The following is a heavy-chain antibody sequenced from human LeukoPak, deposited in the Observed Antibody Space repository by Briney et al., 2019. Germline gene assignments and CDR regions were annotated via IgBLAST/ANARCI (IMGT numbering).Heavy chain of an antibody. D-gene: IGHD5-12*01. CDR2: ISYDGSNK. V-gene: IGHV3-30*18. Sequence: GRSLRLSCAASGFTFSSYGMHWVRQAPGKGLEWVVVISYDGSNKYYADSVKGRFTISRDNSKNTLYLQMNSLRAEDTAVYYCAKGGRAALDYWGQGTLVTVSS. CDR1: GFTFSSYG. J-gene: IGHJ4*02. CDR3: AKGGRAALDY.